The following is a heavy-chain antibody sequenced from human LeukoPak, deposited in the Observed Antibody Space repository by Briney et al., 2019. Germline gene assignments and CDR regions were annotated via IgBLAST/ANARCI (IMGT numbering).Heavy chain of an antibody. Sequence: PGGSLRLSCAASGFTFDSYGMNWVRQAPGKGLEWISSISSSSTYIYYADSVKGRFTISRDNAKNSLYLQMNSLRAEDTAVYYCARDDYYDSSGYYSPSAFDIWGQGTMVTVSS. CDR3: ARDDYYDSSGYYSPSAFDI. V-gene: IGHV3-21*01. D-gene: IGHD3-22*01. CDR2: ISSSSTYI. J-gene: IGHJ3*02. CDR1: GFTFDSYG.